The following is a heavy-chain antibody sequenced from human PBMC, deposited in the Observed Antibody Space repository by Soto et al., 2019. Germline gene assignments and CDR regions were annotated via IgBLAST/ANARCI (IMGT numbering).Heavy chain of an antibody. Sequence: QVQLVQSGAEVKKPGSSVKVSCKASGGTFSSYAISWVRQAPGQGLEWMGGIIPIFGTANYAQKFQGRVTLTADESTSTAYMALSSLRSEGTAVYYCAAKYYYDSSGRGGYYYYGMDVWGKGTTVTVSS. CDR3: AAKYYYDSSGRGGYYYYGMDV. D-gene: IGHD3-22*01. J-gene: IGHJ6*04. CDR2: IIPIFGTA. V-gene: IGHV1-69*12. CDR1: GGTFSSYA.